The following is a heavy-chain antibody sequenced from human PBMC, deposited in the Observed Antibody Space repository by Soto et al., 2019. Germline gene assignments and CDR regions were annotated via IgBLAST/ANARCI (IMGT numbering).Heavy chain of an antibody. J-gene: IGHJ4*02. CDR1: GFTFSSYG. CDR2: ISYDGSNK. D-gene: IGHD6-19*01. Sequence: GGSLRLSCAASGFTFSSYGTHWVRQAPGKGLEWVAVISYDGSNKYYADSVKGRFTISRDNSKNTLYLQMNSLRAEDTAVYYCAKGGSGWYYDYWGQGTLVTVSS. V-gene: IGHV3-30*18. CDR3: AKGGSGWYYDY.